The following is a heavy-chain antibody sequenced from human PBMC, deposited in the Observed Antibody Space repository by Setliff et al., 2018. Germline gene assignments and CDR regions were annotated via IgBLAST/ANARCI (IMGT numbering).Heavy chain of an antibody. V-gene: IGHV3-48*03. D-gene: IGHD5-18*01. J-gene: IGHJ6*02. Sequence: PGGSLRLSCAASGCTFSSYGMHWVRQAPGKGLEWVAYINAWGTSMYYADCLKGRFSISRDNAKNSLFLQMNSLRADDIAVYFCAKDGGTAMLKTYFYGLDVWGPGTTVTVSS. CDR2: INAWGTSM. CDR3: AKDGGTAMLKTYFYGLDV. CDR1: GCTFSSYG.